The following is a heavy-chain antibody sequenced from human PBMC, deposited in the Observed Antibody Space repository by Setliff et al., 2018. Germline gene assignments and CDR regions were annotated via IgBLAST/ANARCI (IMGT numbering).Heavy chain of an antibody. CDR1: GFAFSTYA. Sequence: GGSLRLSCAASGFAFSTYAMHWVRQAPGKGLEWVAIIWYDGTNKYYVDSVKGRFTISRDNSKNTLFLQMNSLRAEDTAVYYCASYHSGAGGLDNWGQGTLVTVSS. D-gene: IGHD1-26*01. V-gene: IGHV3-33*01. CDR3: ASYHSGAGGLDN. CDR2: IWYDGTNK. J-gene: IGHJ4*02.